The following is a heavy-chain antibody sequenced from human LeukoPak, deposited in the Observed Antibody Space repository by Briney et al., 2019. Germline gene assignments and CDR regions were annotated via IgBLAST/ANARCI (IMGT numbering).Heavy chain of an antibody. V-gene: IGHV1-8*01. CDR3: ARFIGGVATIAEDY. J-gene: IGHJ4*02. CDR2: MNPNSGDT. Sequence: ASVKVSCKASGYTFTSYDINWVRQATGQGLEWMGWMNPNSGDTGYAQKFQGRVTMTRNTSISTAYMELSSLRSEDTAVYYCARFIGGVATIAEDYWGQGTLVTVSS. D-gene: IGHD5-12*01. CDR1: GYTFTSYD.